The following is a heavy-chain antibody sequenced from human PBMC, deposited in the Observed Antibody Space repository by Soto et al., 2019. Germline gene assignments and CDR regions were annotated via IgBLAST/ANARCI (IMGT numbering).Heavy chain of an antibody. J-gene: IGHJ5*02. D-gene: IGHD3-22*01. V-gene: IGHV4-59*12. CDR2: IYHTGTT. CDR3: ARVGMSGYYYWNWFDL. Sequence: SETLSLTCHVSGSSMSDYYWSWIRQSPGKGLERFGYIYHTGTTNYNPSLKSRVTMSIDTSNNQFSLKVRSVTAADTAVYYCARVGMSGYYYWNWFDLWGQGTLVTVSS. CDR1: GSSMSDYY.